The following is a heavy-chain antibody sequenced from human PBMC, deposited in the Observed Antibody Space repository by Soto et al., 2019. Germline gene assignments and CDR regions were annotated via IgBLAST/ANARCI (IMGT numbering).Heavy chain of an antibody. CDR1: GGSISSYY. CDR2: IYYSGST. Sequence: SVTLSLTCTVSGGSISSYYWSCIRQHPGKGLEWIGYIYYSGSTNYNPSLKSRVTRSVDTSKNQFSLKLSSVTAADTAVYYCARDIVSSGGGHYYYHGMDVWGQGTTVTVSS. V-gene: IGHV4-59*01. D-gene: IGHD6-19*01. J-gene: IGHJ6*02. CDR3: ARDIVSSGGGHYYYHGMDV.